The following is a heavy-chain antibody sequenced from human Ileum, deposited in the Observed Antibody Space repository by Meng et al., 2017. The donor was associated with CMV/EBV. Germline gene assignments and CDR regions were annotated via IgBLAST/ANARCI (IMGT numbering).Heavy chain of an antibody. CDR2: FSRNGAGT. Sequence: GESLKISCAASGFTFSSHAMSWVRQAPGKGLEWVSGFSRNGAGTYYADSVRGRFTISRDNSKNTLYLQINSLRAGRTALYYCAKGGGGGYNGLFDYWGQGALVTVSS. V-gene: IGHV3-23*01. J-gene: IGHJ4*02. CDR3: AKGGGGGYNGLFDY. D-gene: IGHD5-24*01. CDR1: GFTFSSHA.